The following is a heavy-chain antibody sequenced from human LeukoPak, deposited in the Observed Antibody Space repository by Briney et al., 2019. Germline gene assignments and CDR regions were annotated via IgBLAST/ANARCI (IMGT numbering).Heavy chain of an antibody. V-gene: IGHV4-38-2*02. CDR3: ARVLDYYGSGSRDFDY. CDR1: GYSISSGYY. Sequence: SETLSLTCSVSGYSISSGYYWGWIRQPPGKGLEWIGSMYHSGSTNYNPSLKSRVTMSADTSKNQFSLKLSSVTAADTAVYYCARVLDYYGSGSRDFDYWGQGILVTVSS. J-gene: IGHJ4*02. D-gene: IGHD3-10*01. CDR2: MYHSGST.